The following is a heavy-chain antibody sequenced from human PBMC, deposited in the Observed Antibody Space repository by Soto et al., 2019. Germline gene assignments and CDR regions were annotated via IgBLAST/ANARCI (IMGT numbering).Heavy chain of an antibody. CDR3: VVSSGYSHYLFDA. CDR2: LSYSGST. Sequence: PSETRSLPWTVSGGSFNSGGYHWNWIRQSPEKGLDWIGYLSYSGSTYYNSSFKSRLLLSVDPSKNQFSLTLSSVTAADTTVYYCVVSSGYSHYLFDAWGPGTLVTFSS. D-gene: IGHD3-22*01. CDR1: GGSFNSGGYH. J-gene: IGHJ5*02. V-gene: IGHV4-30-4*01.